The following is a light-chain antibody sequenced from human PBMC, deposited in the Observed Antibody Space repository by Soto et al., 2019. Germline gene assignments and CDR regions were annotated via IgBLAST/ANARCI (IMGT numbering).Light chain of an antibody. CDR2: EVS. Sequence: QSVLTQPPSASGSPGQSVTISCTGTSSDIGGYNYVSWYQQHPGKAPKLIIYEVSERPSGVPDRFSGSKSGNTASLTVSGLQAEDEADYCCNSYAASKTVLFGGGTKLTVL. CDR1: SSDIGGYNY. CDR3: NSYAASKTVL. V-gene: IGLV2-8*01. J-gene: IGLJ2*01.